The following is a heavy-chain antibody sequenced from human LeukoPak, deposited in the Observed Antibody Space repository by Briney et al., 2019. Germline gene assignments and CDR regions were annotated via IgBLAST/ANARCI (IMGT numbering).Heavy chain of an antibody. V-gene: IGHV4-38-2*02. CDR2: MFHSGST. D-gene: IGHD4-17*01. J-gene: IGHJ4*02. Sequence: SETLSLTCTVSGYSISSGHYWAWIRQSPEKGLEWIASMFHSGSTYYNPSLKSRVTTSADTSKNEFYLKLSSVTAADTAVYYCARAGTNLGDYDYWGQRTLVTVSS. CDR3: ARAGTNLGDYDY. CDR1: GYSISSGHY.